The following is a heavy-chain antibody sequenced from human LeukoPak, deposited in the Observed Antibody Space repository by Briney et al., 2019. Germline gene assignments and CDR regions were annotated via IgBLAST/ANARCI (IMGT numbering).Heavy chain of an antibody. J-gene: IGHJ4*02. V-gene: IGHV3-64D*06. CDR3: VGCSSTSCYDY. CDR1: GFTFSSYA. Sequence: GASLRLSCSASGFTFSSYAMHWVRQAPGKGLEYVSAISSNGGSTYYADSVRGRFTISRDNSKNTLYLQMSSLRAEDTAVYYCVGCSSTSCYDYWGQGTLVTVSS. D-gene: IGHD2-2*01. CDR2: ISSNGGST.